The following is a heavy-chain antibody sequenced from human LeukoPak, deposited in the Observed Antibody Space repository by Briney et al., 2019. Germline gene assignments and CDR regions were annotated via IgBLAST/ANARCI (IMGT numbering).Heavy chain of an antibody. CDR3: ARSSSSWIFDY. J-gene: IGHJ4*02. CDR1: GGXISSSNC. V-gene: IGHV4-4*02. D-gene: IGHD6-13*01. CDR2: IYHSGST. Sequence: SGTLSLTCAVSGGXISSSNCWSWVRQPPGKVLEWIGEIYHSGSTNYNPSLKSRVTISVDKSKNQFSLKLSSVTAADTAVYYCARSSSSWIFDYWGQGTLVTVSS.